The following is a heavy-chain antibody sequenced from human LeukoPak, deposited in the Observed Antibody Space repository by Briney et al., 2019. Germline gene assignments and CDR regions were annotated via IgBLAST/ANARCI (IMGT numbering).Heavy chain of an antibody. D-gene: IGHD6-6*01. J-gene: IGHJ4*02. CDR3: ASALYSNSGFDY. CDR1: GYSFTAYY. CDR2: INPNSGGT. Sequence: ASVKVSCKASGYSFTAYYIHWVRPAPGQGPEWMGWINPNSGGTKYAQRFQGRVTMTRDTSISTVYIEVSRLTSDDTAVYYCASALYSNSGFDYWGQGTLVTVSS. V-gene: IGHV1-2*02.